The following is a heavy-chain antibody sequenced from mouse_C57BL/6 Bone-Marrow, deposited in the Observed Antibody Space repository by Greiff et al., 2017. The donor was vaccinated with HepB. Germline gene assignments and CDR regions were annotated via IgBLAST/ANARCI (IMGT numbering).Heavy chain of an antibody. D-gene: IGHD4-1*01. CDR1: GYTFTDYN. Sequence: EVKLQESGPELVKPGASVKMSCKASGYTFTDYNMHWVKQSHGKSLEWIGYINPNNGGTSYNQKFKGKATLTVNKSSSTAYMELRSLTSEDSAVYYCARKWGLGQDYYAMDYWGQGTSVTVSS. J-gene: IGHJ4*01. CDR3: ARKWGLGQDYYAMDY. V-gene: IGHV1-22*01. CDR2: INPNNGGT.